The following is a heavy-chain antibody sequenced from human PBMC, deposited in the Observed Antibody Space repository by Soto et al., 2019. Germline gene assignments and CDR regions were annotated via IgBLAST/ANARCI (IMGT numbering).Heavy chain of an antibody. J-gene: IGHJ6*02. D-gene: IGHD3-16*01. Sequence: QVQLVQSGAEVKNPGASVKVSCKASGYSFTRYGIGWARQAPGQGLEWMGWINAYNGNTNYAQNLQGRLTLTTDTSTTTGYMELRSLRSNDTAIYYCAMVDVYVTPSPQDVWRQGTTVTVSS. V-gene: IGHV1-18*01. CDR3: AMVDVYVTPSPQDV. CDR2: INAYNGNT. CDR1: GYSFTRYG.